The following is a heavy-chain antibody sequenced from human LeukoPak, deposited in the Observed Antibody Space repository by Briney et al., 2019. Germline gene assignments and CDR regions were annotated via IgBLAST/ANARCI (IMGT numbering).Heavy chain of an antibody. CDR1: GFTFCSYG. D-gene: IGHD2-2*02. CDR2: ISYDGSNK. Sequence: GGSLRLSCAASGFTFCSYGMHWVRQAPGKGLEWVAVISYDGSNKYYADSVKGRFTISRDNSKNTLYLQMDSLRAEDTAVYYCAKDLGYCSSTSCYSRGYYYGMDVWGQGTTVTVSS. V-gene: IGHV3-30*18. J-gene: IGHJ6*02. CDR3: AKDLGYCSSTSCYSRGYYYGMDV.